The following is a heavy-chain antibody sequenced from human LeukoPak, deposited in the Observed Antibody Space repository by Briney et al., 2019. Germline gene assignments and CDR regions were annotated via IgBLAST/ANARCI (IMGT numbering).Heavy chain of an antibody. Sequence: GETLRLSCGASGLTVSSYAMSWVRQAPAKELDRVSTIIGSAANTYYADSVKGRFTISRDDSKNTVYLQMNSLRAEDTAVYSCAKYTSGTSYRGLDQWGHGTLVTVSS. CDR1: GLTVSSYA. V-gene: IGHV3-23*01. CDR2: IIGSAANT. CDR3: AKYTSGTSYRGLDQ. D-gene: IGHD3-10*01. J-gene: IGHJ4*01.